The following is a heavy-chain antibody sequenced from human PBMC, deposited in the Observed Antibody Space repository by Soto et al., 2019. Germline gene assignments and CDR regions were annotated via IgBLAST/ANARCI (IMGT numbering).Heavy chain of an antibody. V-gene: IGHV3-66*01. J-gene: IGHJ6*02. CDR3: ARGGFVVVVAADPSVGMDV. D-gene: IGHD2-15*01. CDR1: GFTVSSNY. CDR2: IYSGGST. Sequence: EVQLVESGGGLVQPGGSLRLSCAASGFTVSSNYMSWVRQAPGKGLEWVSVIYSGGSTYYADSVKGRFTISRDNSKNTLYLQMNSLRAEDTAVYYCARGGFVVVVAADPSVGMDVWGQGTTVTVSS.